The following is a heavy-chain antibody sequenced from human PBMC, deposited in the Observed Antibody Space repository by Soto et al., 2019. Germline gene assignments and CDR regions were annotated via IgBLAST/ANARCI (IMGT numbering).Heavy chain of an antibody. CDR3: AKDPVVVVIATPNDAFDI. Sequence: EVQLLESGGGLVQPGGSLRLSCAASGFTFSSYVMSWVRQAPGKGLEWVSAISGSGGSTYYADSVKGRFTISRDNSKNTLYLQMNSLRAEDTAVYYCAKDPVVVVIATPNDAFDIWGQGTMVTVSS. V-gene: IGHV3-23*01. J-gene: IGHJ3*02. CDR1: GFTFSSYV. CDR2: ISGSGGST. D-gene: IGHD2-21*01.